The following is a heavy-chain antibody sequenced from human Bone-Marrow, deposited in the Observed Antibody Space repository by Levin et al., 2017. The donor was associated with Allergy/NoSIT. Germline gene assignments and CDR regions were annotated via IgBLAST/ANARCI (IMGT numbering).Heavy chain of an antibody. J-gene: IGHJ4*02. CDR3: AKSPYYYDSSGLDY. CDR2: ISGSGGST. V-gene: IGHV3-23*01. D-gene: IGHD3-22*01. CDR1: GFTFSSYA. Sequence: PGGSLRLSCAASGFTFSSYAMSWVRQAPGKGLEWVSAISGSGGSTYYADSVKGRFTISRDNSKNTLYLQMNSLRAEDTAVYYCAKSPYYYDSSGLDYWGQGTLVTVSS.